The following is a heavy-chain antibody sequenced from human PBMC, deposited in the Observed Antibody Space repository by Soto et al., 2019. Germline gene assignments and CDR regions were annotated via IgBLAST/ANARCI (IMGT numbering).Heavy chain of an antibody. CDR3: ARVFDVVVPAAISFDL. J-gene: IGHJ5*02. Sequence: GASVKVSCKASGYTFTSYDINWVRQATGQGLEWMGWMNPNSGNTGYAQKFQGRVTMTRNTSISTAYMELSSLRSEDTAVYYCARVFDVVVPAAISFDLWGQGTRVTVFS. CDR2: MNPNSGNT. D-gene: IGHD2-2*02. CDR1: GYTFTSYD. V-gene: IGHV1-8*01.